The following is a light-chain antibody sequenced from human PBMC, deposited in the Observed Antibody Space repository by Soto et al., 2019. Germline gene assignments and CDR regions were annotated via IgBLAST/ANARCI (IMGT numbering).Light chain of an antibody. Sequence: QSALTQPASVSGSPGQSITISCTGTSSDVGGYNYVSWYQQHPGKAPKLMIYEVSNRPSGVSDRFSGSKSGDTASLTISGLQAEDEADYYCSSYIVSSTYVFGTGTKLTVL. CDR2: EVS. CDR3: SSYIVSSTYV. V-gene: IGLV2-14*01. CDR1: SSDVGGYNY. J-gene: IGLJ1*01.